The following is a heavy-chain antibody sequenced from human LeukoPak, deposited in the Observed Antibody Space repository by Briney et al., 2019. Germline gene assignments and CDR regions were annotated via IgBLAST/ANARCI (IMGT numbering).Heavy chain of an antibody. CDR3: AREEGVGRDAFDI. Sequence: ASVTVSCKASGYTFTDYSMHWVRQAPGQGLEWMGWINPKSGDTNYAPNFQDRVTMTRDTSSSTAYLFLTTLRSDDTAVYFCAREEGVGRDAFDIWGHGTMVTVSS. J-gene: IGHJ3*02. CDR1: GYTFTDYS. CDR2: INPKSGDT. D-gene: IGHD1-26*01. V-gene: IGHV1-2*02.